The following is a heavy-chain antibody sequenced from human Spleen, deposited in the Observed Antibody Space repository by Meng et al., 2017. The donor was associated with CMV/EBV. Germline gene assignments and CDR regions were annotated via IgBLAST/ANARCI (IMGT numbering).Heavy chain of an antibody. CDR1: GYTFNSYH. D-gene: IGHD5-12*01. V-gene: IGHV1-46*02. CDR3: ARDLEESGYIYGMDV. CDR2: INPSYGST. Sequence: ASVKVSCKASGYTFNSYHMHWVRQAPGQGLEWMGIINPSYGSTTYAQKFQGRVTMTRDTSTSTVYMELSSLRSEDTAVYYCARDLEESGYIYGMDVWGQGTTVIVSS. J-gene: IGHJ6*02.